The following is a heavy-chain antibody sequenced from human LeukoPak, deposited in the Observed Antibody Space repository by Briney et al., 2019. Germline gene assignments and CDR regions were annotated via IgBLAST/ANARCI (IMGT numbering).Heavy chain of an antibody. Sequence: GGSLRLSCAASGFAFESYWMSWVRQAPGKGLEWVANIKQDGSEKYYVDSVKGRFTISRDNAKNPLHLQMNSLRAEDTAVYYCARGSTGIWGQGTMVTVSS. D-gene: IGHD2-8*02. CDR1: GFAFESYW. CDR2: IKQDGSEK. J-gene: IGHJ3*02. CDR3: ARGSTGI. V-gene: IGHV3-7*01.